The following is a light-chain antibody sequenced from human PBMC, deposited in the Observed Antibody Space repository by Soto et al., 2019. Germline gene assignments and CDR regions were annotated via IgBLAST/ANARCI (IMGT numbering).Light chain of an antibody. V-gene: IGKV3-15*01. CDR1: RSVDTD. Sequence: EILMQQSPATLSVSPGDSATLSCRASRSVDTDLAWYQQNPGQAPMLLVLATSARSTGVPDTFRGSRSGTDFTLAISGLQPEDSATYYCHQYYNRPPWTFGQGTKVDI. J-gene: IGKJ1*01. CDR2: ATS. CDR3: HQYYNRPPWT.